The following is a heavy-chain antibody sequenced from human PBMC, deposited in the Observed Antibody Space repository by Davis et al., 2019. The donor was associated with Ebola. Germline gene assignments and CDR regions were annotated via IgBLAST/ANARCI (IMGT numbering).Heavy chain of an antibody. J-gene: IGHJ6*04. CDR1: GFTVRNTH. CDR3: AKSGLSFGVVKYHYGMDV. Sequence: GGSLRLSCAASGFTVRNTHMSWVRQAPGKGLEWVSAISGSGGSTYYADSVKGRFTISRDNSKKTLYLQMNSLRAEDTAVYYCAKSGLSFGVVKYHYGMDVWGKGTTVTVSS. CDR2: ISGSGGST. V-gene: IGHV3-23*01. D-gene: IGHD3-3*01.